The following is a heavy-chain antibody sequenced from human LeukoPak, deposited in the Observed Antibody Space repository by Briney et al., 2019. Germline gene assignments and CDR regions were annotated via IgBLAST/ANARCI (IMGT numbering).Heavy chain of an antibody. CDR1: GFTFSGYW. D-gene: IGHD3-10*01. CDR2: INSDGNST. CDR3: ARAVITMVRGVYLYYFDY. Sequence: GGSLRLSCAASGFTFSGYWMHWVRQAPGKGLVWVSRINSDGNSTSYADSVKGRFTISRDNAKNTLYLQMNSLRAEDTAVYYCARAVITMVRGVYLYYFDYWGQGTLVTVSS. J-gene: IGHJ4*02. V-gene: IGHV3-74*01.